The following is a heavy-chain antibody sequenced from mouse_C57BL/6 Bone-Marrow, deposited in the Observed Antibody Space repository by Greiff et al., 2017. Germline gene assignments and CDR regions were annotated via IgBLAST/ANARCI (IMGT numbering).Heavy chain of an antibody. D-gene: IGHD2-3*01. CDR2: IWTGGGT. J-gene: IGHJ4*01. V-gene: IGHV2-9-1*01. Sequence: VQLKQSGPGLVAPSQSLSITCTVSGFSLTSYAISWVRQPPGKGLEWLGVIWTGGGTNYNSALKSRLSISKDNSKSQVFLKMNSLQTDDTARYYCARTDGYSYYYYAMDYWGQGTSVTVSS. CDR1: GFSLTSYA. CDR3: ARTDGYSYYYYAMDY.